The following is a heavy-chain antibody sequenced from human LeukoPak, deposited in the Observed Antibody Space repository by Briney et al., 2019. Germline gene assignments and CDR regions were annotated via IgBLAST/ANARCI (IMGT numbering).Heavy chain of an antibody. V-gene: IGHV3-48*03. Sequence: GGSLRLSCAASGFTFSSFELNWVRQAPGKGLEWVSYICSSGSIVYYADSVKGRFTISRDNAQNSLYLQMNSLRAEDTAVYYCERAPPRDIVVVPAAKDHYYGMDVWGKGTTVTVSS. CDR2: ICSSGSIV. D-gene: IGHD2-2*01. J-gene: IGHJ6*04. CDR3: ERAPPRDIVVVPAAKDHYYGMDV. CDR1: GFTFSSFE.